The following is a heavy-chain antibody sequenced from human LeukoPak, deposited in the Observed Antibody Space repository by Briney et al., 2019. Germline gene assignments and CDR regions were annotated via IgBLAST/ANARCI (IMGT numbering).Heavy chain of an antibody. V-gene: IGHV4-34*01. D-gene: IGHD6-19*01. CDR2: INHSGST. CDR3: ASRPLAVADPTSDY. CDR1: GGSFSGYY. Sequence: SKTLSLTCAVYGGSFSGYYWSWIRQPPGKGLEWIGEINHSGSTNYNPSLKSRVTISVDTSKNQFSLKLSSVTAADTAVYYCASRPLAVADPTSDYWGQGTLVTVSS. J-gene: IGHJ4*02.